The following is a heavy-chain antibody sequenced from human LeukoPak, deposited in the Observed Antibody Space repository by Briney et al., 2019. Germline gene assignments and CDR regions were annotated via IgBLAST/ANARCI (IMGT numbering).Heavy chain of an antibody. CDR2: INSKTDGGTT. CDR3: TTPTYCGGDCDDAFDI. CDR1: GFTFSNAW. V-gene: IGHV3-15*01. J-gene: IGHJ3*02. Sequence: GGSLRLSCAVSGFTFSNAWMSWVRQAPGKGLEWVGRINSKTDGGTTDYAAPVKGRFTISRDDSKNTLYLQMNSLKTEDTAVYYCTTPTYCGGDCDDAFDIWGQGTMVTVSS. D-gene: IGHD2-21*02.